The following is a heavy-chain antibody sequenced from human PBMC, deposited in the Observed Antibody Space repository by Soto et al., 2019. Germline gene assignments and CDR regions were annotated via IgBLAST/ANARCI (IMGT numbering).Heavy chain of an antibody. Sequence: EVQLLESGGGLVQPGGSLRLSCAASGFTFSSYAMSWVRQAPGKGLEWVSAISGSGGSTYHADSVKGRFTISRDNSKNTLYLQMNSLRAEDTAVYYCASRIAVAGTYYYGMDVWGQGTTVTVSS. V-gene: IGHV3-23*01. J-gene: IGHJ6*02. D-gene: IGHD6-19*01. CDR1: GFTFSSYA. CDR2: ISGSGGST. CDR3: ASRIAVAGTYYYGMDV.